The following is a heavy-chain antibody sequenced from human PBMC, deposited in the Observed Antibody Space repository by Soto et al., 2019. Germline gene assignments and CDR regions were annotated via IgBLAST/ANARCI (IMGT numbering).Heavy chain of an antibody. J-gene: IGHJ4*02. CDR3: ARGAWDCNSTSCLLNY. Sequence: EVQLVESGGGLVQPGGSLRLSCAATGFTFSSFWMHWVRQAPGKGLVWVSRINGGGSNTSNADSVRGRFTISRDNAKNTLDLQMNSLRAEDTALYYCARGAWDCNSTSCLLNYWGQGTLVTVSS. CDR2: INGGGSNT. D-gene: IGHD2-2*01. CDR1: GFTFSSFW. V-gene: IGHV3-74*01.